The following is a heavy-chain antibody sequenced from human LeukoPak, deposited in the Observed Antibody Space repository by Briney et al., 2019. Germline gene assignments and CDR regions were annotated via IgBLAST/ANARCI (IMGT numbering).Heavy chain of an antibody. CDR3: ARGTWTMIIAVAGTSGY. Sequence: PGGSLRLSCAASGFTFSSYSMNWVRQAPGKGLEWVSSISSSSSYIYYADSVKGRFTISRDNAKNSLYLQMNSLRAEDTAVYYCARGTWTMIIAVAGTSGYWGQGTLVTVSS. J-gene: IGHJ4*02. V-gene: IGHV3-21*01. D-gene: IGHD6-19*01. CDR2: ISSSSSYI. CDR1: GFTFSSYS.